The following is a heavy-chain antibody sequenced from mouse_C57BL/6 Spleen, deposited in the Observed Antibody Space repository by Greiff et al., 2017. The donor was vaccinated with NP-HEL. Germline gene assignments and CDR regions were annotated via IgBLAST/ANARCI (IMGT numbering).Heavy chain of an antibody. Sequence: VHVKQSGPELVKPGASVKISCKASGYSFTGYYMNWVKQSPEKSLEWIGEINPSTGGTTYNQKFKAKATLTVDKSSSTAYMQLKSLTSEDSAVYYCARKGLGEPFAYWGQGTLVTVSA. J-gene: IGHJ3*01. CDR2: INPSTGGT. CDR3: ARKGLGEPFAY. CDR1: GYSFTGYY. D-gene: IGHD4-1*01. V-gene: IGHV1-42*01.